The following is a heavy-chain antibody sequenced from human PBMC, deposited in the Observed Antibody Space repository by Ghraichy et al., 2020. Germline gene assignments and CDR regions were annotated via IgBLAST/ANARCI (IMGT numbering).Heavy chain of an antibody. CDR2: IGTIDNII. V-gene: IGHV3-11*01. J-gene: IGHJ4*02. Sequence: LSLTCAASGFTFRDYFMSWVRQAPGKGLEWMAYIGTIDNIIYYGESVKGRFTISRDNAKNLLHLQMNSLRDADTAVYYCSRAVYGSGTYCNANWGQGIQVTVSS. D-gene: IGHD3-10*01. CDR3: SRAVYGSGTYCNAN. CDR1: GFTFRDYF.